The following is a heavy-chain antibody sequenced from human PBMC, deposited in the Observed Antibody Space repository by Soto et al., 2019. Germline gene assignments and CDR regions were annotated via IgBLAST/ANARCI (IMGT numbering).Heavy chain of an antibody. CDR1: GFRFSSYG. V-gene: IGHV3-30*18. D-gene: IGHD6-19*01. J-gene: IGHJ3*01. CDR3: AKDRLRAGGLVPISLDAFDF. Sequence: VGSLRLSCATSGFRFSSYGMHWVRQAPGKGLEWVAVMSYDGSKKYYADSVKGRFIISRDNSKNTLYVQMNSLRTEDTALYYCAKDRLRAGGLVPISLDAFDFWGRGTMVTVSS. CDR2: MSYDGSKK.